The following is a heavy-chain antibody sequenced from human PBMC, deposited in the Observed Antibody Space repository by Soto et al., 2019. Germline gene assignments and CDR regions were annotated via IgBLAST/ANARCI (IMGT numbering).Heavy chain of an antibody. Sequence: PSETLSLTCTVSGGSISSYYWSWIRQPPGKGLEWIGYIYYSGSTNYNPSLKSRITISVDTSKNQFSLKLSSATAADTAVYYCARAPSYYETLTGYYPYYMGVWGKGTTVTVSS. CDR1: GGSISSYY. CDR3: ARAPSYYETLTGYYPYYMGV. J-gene: IGHJ6*03. V-gene: IGHV4-59*01. CDR2: IYYSGST. D-gene: IGHD3-9*01.